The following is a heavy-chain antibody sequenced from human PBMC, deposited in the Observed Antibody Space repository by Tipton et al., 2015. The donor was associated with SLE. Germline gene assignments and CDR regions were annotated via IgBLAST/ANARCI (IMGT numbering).Heavy chain of an antibody. CDR3: GGGSWFGSAHHTASASCSRPLRRRRSLSFITSRNRPSRGLFSVTAADTAVYYCARLNRATDP. CDR1: GASISNSSWH. V-gene: IGHV4-39*07. Sequence: TLSLTCHVSGASISNSSWHWNWIRQTPGKGLEWLGSVYHTGNAFYNPSLKSRLTISVDTYMNPFSLRLSSATAADTAGYYCGGGSWFGSAHHTASASCSRPLRRRRSLSFITSRNRPSRGLFSVTAADTAVYYCARLNRATDPWGQGTLGTVAS. J-gene: IGHJ5*02. CDR2: VYHTGNA. D-gene: IGHD1-14*01.